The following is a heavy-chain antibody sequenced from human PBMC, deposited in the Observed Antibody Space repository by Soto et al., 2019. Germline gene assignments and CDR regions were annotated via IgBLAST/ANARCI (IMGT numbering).Heavy chain of an antibody. V-gene: IGHV1-69*04. CDR3: ARDDSGFSGSHYIDYFNY. J-gene: IGHJ4*02. D-gene: IGHD1-26*01. Sequence: ASVKVSCKASGGTFSSYIISWVRQAPGQGFEWMGRIIPILSIANYAQKFQGRVTITADKSTSTAYMQLSSLTSEDTAVYYCARDDSGFSGSHYIDYFNYWGQGALVTVSS. CDR2: IIPILSIA. CDR1: GGTFSSYI.